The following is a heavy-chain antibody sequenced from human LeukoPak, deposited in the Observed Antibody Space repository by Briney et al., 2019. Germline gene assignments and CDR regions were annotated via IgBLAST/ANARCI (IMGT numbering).Heavy chain of an antibody. CDR3: ARDRYYDSSGYSDY. CDR1: GYTFTSYG. J-gene: IGHJ4*02. D-gene: IGHD3-22*01. Sequence: GASVKVSCKASGYTFTSYGISWVRQAPGQGLEWMGWISAYNGNTIYAQKLQGRVTMTTDTSTSTAYMELRSLRSDDTAVYYCARDRYYDSSGYSDYWGQGTLVTVSS. V-gene: IGHV1-18*01. CDR2: ISAYNGNT.